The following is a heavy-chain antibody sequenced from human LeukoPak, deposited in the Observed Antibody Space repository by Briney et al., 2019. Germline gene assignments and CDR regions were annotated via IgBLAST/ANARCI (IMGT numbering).Heavy chain of an antibody. J-gene: IGHJ4*02. CDR2: TYHSGST. CDR1: GGSINSGVYS. Sequence: PSETLSLTCTVSGGSINSGVYSWSWIRQPLGKGLEWIGYTYHSGSTFYSPSLKSRVTMSVDRSNNQFSLNLSSVTAADTAMYYCARSVVTAIPPYFDYWGQGTLVTVSS. V-gene: IGHV4-30-2*01. CDR3: ARSVVTAIPPYFDY. D-gene: IGHD2-21*02.